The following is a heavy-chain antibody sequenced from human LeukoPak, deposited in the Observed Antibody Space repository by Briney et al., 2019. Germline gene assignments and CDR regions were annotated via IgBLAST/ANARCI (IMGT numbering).Heavy chain of an antibody. J-gene: IGHJ4*02. V-gene: IGHV3-15*01. CDR2: IKSKTDGGTT. Sequence: GGPLRLSCVASGFTFSNAWMSWVRKAPGKGLEWVGLIKSKTDGGTTDYAAPVKGRFTISRDDSKNTLYLQMNSLKTEDTAVYYCTTDKDQSSIAARPPPWDYDQDGDYWGQGTLVTVSS. CDR3: TTDKDQSSIAARPPPWDYDQDGDY. CDR1: GFTFSNAW. D-gene: IGHD6-6*01.